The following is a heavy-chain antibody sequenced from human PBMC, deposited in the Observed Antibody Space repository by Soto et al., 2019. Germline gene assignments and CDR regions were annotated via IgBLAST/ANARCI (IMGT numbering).Heavy chain of an antibody. CDR1: GASLSSGGFS. CDR2: IYYSGGT. CDR3: ARATFVRKGSYDATAYYFFDY. D-gene: IGHD3-22*01. J-gene: IGHJ4*02. V-gene: IGHV4-30-2*01. Sequence: PSETLSLTCAVSGASLSSGGFSWTWIRQPPGKGLEFIGYIYYSGGTYYNPSLKSRVTISVDRSKNQFSLRLSSVTAADTAVYYCARATFVRKGSYDATAYYFFDYWGQGTLVTVSS.